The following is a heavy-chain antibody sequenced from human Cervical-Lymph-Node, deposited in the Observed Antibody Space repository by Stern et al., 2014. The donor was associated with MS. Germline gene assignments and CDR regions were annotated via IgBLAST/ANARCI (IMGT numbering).Heavy chain of an antibody. V-gene: IGHV1-69*01. CDR1: GGNFNVYA. CDR3: ARDGRHTNNYGLDV. CDR2: IIPIIGTA. Sequence: VKLVGSGAEVKKPGSSVKVSCQASGGNFNVYAINWLRQAPGQGLEWMGGIIPIIGTANYAQKFQGRATITADESTRTSTMQLSSLRSNDTAVYYCARDGRHTNNYGLDVWGQGTTVTVSS. J-gene: IGHJ6*02.